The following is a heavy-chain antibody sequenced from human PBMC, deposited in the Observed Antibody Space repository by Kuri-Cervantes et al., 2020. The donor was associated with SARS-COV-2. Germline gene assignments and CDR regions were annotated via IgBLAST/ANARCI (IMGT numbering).Heavy chain of an antibody. CDR1: GGSISSSSYY. V-gene: IGHV4-39*07. J-gene: IGHJ4*02. CDR2: IYYSGST. Sequence: ESLKISCTVSGGSISSSSYYWGWIRQPPGKGLEWIGSIYYSGSTYYNPSLKSRVIVSMDKSKNQFSLKLSSVTAADTAVYYCARGVPGYWGQGSLVTVSS. CDR3: ARGVPGY. D-gene: IGHD6-6*01.